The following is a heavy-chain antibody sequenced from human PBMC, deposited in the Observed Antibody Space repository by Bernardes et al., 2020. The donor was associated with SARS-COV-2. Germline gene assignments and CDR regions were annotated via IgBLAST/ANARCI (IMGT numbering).Heavy chain of an antibody. J-gene: IGHJ4*02. CDR3: ARDVLSGYYSYFDH. D-gene: IGHD3-16*01. CDR1: GVSISSGAYH. V-gene: IGHV4-61*02. CDR2: MYIRGDT. Sequence: TLSLTCTVSGVSISSGAYHWSWIRPPAGKGLEWLGRMYIRGDTNYNPSVKSRVTLSLDTAKNQFSLKLTSVTAADTAVYYCARDVLSGYYSYFDHWGQGTLVTVSS.